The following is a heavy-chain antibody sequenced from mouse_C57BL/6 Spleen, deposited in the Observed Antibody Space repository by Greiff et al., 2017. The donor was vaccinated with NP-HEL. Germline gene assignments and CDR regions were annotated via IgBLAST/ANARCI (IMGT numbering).Heavy chain of an antibody. CDR1: GFTFSDYG. V-gene: IGHV5-17*01. J-gene: IGHJ4*01. CDR3: SLGVTTAMDY. CDR2: ISSGSSTI. Sequence: EVKLMESGGGLVKPGGSLKLSCAASGFTFSDYGMHWVRQAPEKGLEWVAYISSGSSTIYYADTVKGRFTISRDNAKNTLFLQMTSLRSEDTAMYYCSLGVTTAMDYWGQGTSVTVSS. D-gene: IGHD2-2*01.